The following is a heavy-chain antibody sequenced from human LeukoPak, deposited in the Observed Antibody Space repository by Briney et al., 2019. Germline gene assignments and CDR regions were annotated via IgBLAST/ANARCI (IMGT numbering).Heavy chain of an antibody. D-gene: IGHD3-16*01. V-gene: IGHV3-74*01. Sequence: GGSLRLSCEASGFTFGNYWMHWVRQAPGKGLVWVSRIGRDGVSTTYADFVKGRFTISRVNVKNTLYLDMNSLGDDDTGVYFCARGGGLPPHYYFDYWGQGALITVSS. J-gene: IGHJ4*02. CDR1: GFTFGNYW. CDR3: ARGGGLPPHYYFDY. CDR2: IGRDGVST.